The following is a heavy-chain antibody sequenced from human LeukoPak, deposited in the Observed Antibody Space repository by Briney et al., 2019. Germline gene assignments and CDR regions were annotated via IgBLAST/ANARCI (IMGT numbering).Heavy chain of an antibody. CDR3: ATQGAGNWFDP. D-gene: IGHD3-16*01. V-gene: IGHV3-33*01. J-gene: IGHJ5*02. CDR2: IWYDGSNK. CDR1: GFTFSSYG. Sequence: GGSLRLSCAASGFTFSSYGMHWVRQAPGKGLEWVAVIWYDGSNKYYADSVKGRFTISRDNSKNTLYLQMNSLRAEDTAVYYCATQGAGNWFDPWGQGTLVTVSS.